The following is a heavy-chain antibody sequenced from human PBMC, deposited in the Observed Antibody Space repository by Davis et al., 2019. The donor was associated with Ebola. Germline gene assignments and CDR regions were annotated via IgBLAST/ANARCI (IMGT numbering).Heavy chain of an antibody. CDR3: ARDLGYYYDSSGYYAIRYFDL. J-gene: IGHJ2*01. CDR1: GGSISSYY. D-gene: IGHD3-22*01. CDR2: IYYSGRT. V-gene: IGHV4-59*01. Sequence: SETLSLTCTVSGGSISSYYWSWIRQPPGKGLEWIGYIYYSGRTNYNPSLKSRVTISVDTSKNQFSLKLSSVTAADTAVYYCARDLGYYYDSSGYYAIRYFDLWGRGTLVTVSS.